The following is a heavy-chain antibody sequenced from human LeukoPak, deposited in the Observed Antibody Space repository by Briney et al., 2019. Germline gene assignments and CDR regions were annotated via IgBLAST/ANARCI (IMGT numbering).Heavy chain of an antibody. CDR2: ISWDGGST. CDR1: GFTFDDYT. J-gene: IGHJ4*02. Sequence: PGGSLRLSCAASGFTFDDYTMHWVRQAPGKGLEWVSLISWDGGSTYYADSVKGRFTISRDNSKNSLYLQMNSLRTEDTALYYCAKDREGDYGDYGIDYWGQGTLVTVSS. CDR3: AKDREGDYGDYGIDY. D-gene: IGHD4-17*01. V-gene: IGHV3-43*01.